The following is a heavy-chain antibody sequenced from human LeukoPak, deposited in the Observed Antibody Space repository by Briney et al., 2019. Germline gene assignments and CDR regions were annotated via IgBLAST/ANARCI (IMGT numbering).Heavy chain of an antibody. D-gene: IGHD6-13*01. V-gene: IGHV3-30-3*01. CDR1: GFTFSSYA. CDR3: ARVRPGIAAAGTGAFDI. Sequence: GGSLRLSCAASGFTFSSYAMHWVRQAPGKGLEWVAVISYDGSNKYYADSVKGRFTISRDNAKNSLYLQMNSLRAEDTAVYYCARVRPGIAAAGTGAFDIWGQGTMVTVSS. CDR2: ISYDGSNK. J-gene: IGHJ3*02.